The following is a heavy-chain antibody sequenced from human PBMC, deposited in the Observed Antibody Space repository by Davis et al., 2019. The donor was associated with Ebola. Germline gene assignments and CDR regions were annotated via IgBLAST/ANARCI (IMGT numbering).Heavy chain of an antibody. J-gene: IGHJ4*02. Sequence: GESLKISCAASGFTFSSYWMSWVRQAPGKGLEWVSGINWNGGSTGYADSVKGRFTISRDNAKNSLYLQMNSLRAEDTALYYCARVLQSAYFDYWGQGTLVTVSS. CDR3: ARVLQSAYFDY. CDR2: INWNGGST. CDR1: GFTFSSYW. V-gene: IGHV3-20*04. D-gene: IGHD4-11*01.